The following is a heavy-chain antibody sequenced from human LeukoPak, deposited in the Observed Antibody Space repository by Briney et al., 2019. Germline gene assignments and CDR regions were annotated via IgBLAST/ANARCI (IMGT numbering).Heavy chain of an antibody. CDR1: GGTFSSYA. Sequence: SVKVSCKASGGTFSSYAISWVRQDPGQGLEWMGGIIPIFGTANYAQKFQSRVTMTRNTSISTAYMELSSLRSEETAVYYCARGPPPARAFDIWGQGTMVTVSS. J-gene: IGHJ3*02. CDR2: IIPIFGTA. CDR3: ARGPPPARAFDI. D-gene: IGHD2-15*01. V-gene: IGHV1-69*05.